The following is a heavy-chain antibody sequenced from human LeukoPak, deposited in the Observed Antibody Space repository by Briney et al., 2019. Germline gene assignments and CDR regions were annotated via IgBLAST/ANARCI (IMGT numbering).Heavy chain of an antibody. D-gene: IGHD5-18*01. CDR1: GFTFSSYS. CDR2: ISSSSSYI. CDR3: ARDSDTAMVTDYYYYMDV. J-gene: IGHJ6*03. Sequence: GGSLRLSCAASGFTFSSYSMNWVRQAPGMGLEWVSSISSSSSYIYYADSVKGRFTISRDNAKNSLYLQMNSLRAEDTAVYYCARDSDTAMVTDYYYYMDVWGKGTTVTVSS. V-gene: IGHV3-21*01.